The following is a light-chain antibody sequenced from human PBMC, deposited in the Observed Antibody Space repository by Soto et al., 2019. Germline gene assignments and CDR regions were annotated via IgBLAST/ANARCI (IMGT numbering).Light chain of an antibody. CDR2: KAS. Sequence: DIQMTQSPSTLSGSVGDRVTITCRASQTISSWLAWYQQKPGKAPKLLIYKASTLKSGVPSRFSGSGSGTEFTLTISSLQPDDFAVYYCHQYDSWTFGQGTKVDIK. J-gene: IGKJ1*01. CDR1: QTISSW. CDR3: HQYDSWT. V-gene: IGKV1-5*03.